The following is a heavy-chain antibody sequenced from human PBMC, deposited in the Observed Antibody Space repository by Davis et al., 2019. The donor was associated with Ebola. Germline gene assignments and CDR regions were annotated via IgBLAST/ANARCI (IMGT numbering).Heavy chain of an antibody. D-gene: IGHD2-15*01. CDR2: SSGSGGST. V-gene: IGHV3-23*01. Sequence: GESLKISCAASGFTFSSYAMSWVRQVPGKGLEWVSASSGSGGSTYYADSVKGRLTVSRDKSENTLYLQMNSLRAEDTAVYYCAKAACRGGSCYGMDVWGQGTTVTVSS. CDR3: AKAACRGGSCYGMDV. CDR1: GFTFSSYA. J-gene: IGHJ6*02.